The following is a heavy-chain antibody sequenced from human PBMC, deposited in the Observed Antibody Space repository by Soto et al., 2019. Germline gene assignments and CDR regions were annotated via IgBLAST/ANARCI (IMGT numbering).Heavy chain of an antibody. Sequence: ASVKVSCKASGYTFTSYGISWVRQAPGQGLEWMGWISAYNGNTNYAQKLQGRVTMTTGTSTSTAYMELRSLRSDDTAVYYCAREGLLYFYWSLPQPYYYGMDVWGRGTTVTVSS. CDR2: ISAYNGNT. CDR3: AREGLLYFYWSLPQPYYYGMDV. V-gene: IGHV1-18*01. J-gene: IGHJ6*02. CDR1: GYTFTSYG. D-gene: IGHD3-9*01.